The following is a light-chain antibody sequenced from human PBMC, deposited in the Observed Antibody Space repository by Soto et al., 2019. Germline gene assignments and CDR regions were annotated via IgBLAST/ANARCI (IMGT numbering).Light chain of an antibody. CDR1: PNIGSW. Sequence: DIQMTHSPSTLSASVGDGVTITCRASPNIGSWLAWYQQKPGEAPKLLISKATNLQSGVPSRFSGSGSVTDFSLTISGLQPVDSATYCCQHYNDFQYSFGPGTKIDI. CDR3: QHYNDFQYS. J-gene: IGKJ2*01. CDR2: KAT. V-gene: IGKV1-5*03.